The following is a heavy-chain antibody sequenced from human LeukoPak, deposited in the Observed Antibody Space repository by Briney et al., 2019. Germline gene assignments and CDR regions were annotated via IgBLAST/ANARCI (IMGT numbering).Heavy chain of an antibody. Sequence: GGSLRLSCAASGFTFSSYGMHWVRQAPGKGLEWVAVIWYDGGNKYYADSVKGRFTISRDNSKNTLYLQMNSLRAEDTAVYYCARVEGTGSGWPFDYWGQGTLVTVSS. CDR3: ARVEGTGSGWPFDY. D-gene: IGHD6-19*01. V-gene: IGHV3-33*01. J-gene: IGHJ4*02. CDR2: IWYDGGNK. CDR1: GFTFSSYG.